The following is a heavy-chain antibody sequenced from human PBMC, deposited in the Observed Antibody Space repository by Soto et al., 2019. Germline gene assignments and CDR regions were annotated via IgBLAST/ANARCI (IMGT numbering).Heavy chain of an antibody. J-gene: IGHJ2*01. CDR3: ALLGYCSSTSCYGDFDL. D-gene: IGHD2-2*01. Sequence: ASVKVSCKASGYTFTSYYMHWVRQAPGQGLEWMGIINPSGGSTSYAQKFQGRVTMTRDTSTSTVYMELSSPRSEDTAVYYCALLGYCSSTSCYGDFDLWGRGTLVTVSS. V-gene: IGHV1-46*03. CDR1: GYTFTSYY. CDR2: INPSGGST.